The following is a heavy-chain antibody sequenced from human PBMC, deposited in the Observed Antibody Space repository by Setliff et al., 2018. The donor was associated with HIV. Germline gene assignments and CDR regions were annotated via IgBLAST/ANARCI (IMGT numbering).Heavy chain of an antibody. Sequence: SETLSLTCAVYGGSFSGYYWSWIRQPPGKGLEWIGEINHSGSTNYNPSLKSRVTISVDTSKNQFSLKLSSVTAADTAVYYCARGRVRGVIIPFDCWGQGTLVTVSS. J-gene: IGHJ4*02. CDR1: GGSFSGYY. V-gene: IGHV4-34*01. CDR2: INHSGST. D-gene: IGHD3-10*01. CDR3: ARGRVRGVIIPFDC.